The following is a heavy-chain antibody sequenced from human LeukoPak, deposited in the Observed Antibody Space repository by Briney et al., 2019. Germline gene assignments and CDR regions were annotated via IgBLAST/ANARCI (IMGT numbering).Heavy chain of an antibody. CDR3: ASLFSGIAAAGDRNWFDP. J-gene: IGHJ5*02. Sequence: SETLSLTCAVYGGSFSGYYWSWIRQPPGKGLEWIGEIYHSGSTNYNPSLKSRVTISVDKSKNQFSLKLSSVTAADTAVYYCASLFSGIAAAGDRNWFDPWGQGTLVTVSS. CDR2: IYHSGST. V-gene: IGHV4-34*01. D-gene: IGHD6-13*01. CDR1: GGSFSGYY.